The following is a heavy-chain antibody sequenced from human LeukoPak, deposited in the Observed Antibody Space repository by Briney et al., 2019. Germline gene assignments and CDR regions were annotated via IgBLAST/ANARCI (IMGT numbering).Heavy chain of an antibody. V-gene: IGHV4-59*01. CDR3: ARDFGGLRDY. J-gene: IGHJ4*02. Sequence: SETLSLTCTVSGGSISSYYWSWIRQPPGKGLEWIGYIYYSGSTNYNPSLKSRVTISVDTSKNQFSLKLSSVTAADTAVYYCARDFGGLRDYWGQGTLVTVSP. D-gene: IGHD3-10*01. CDR2: IYYSGST. CDR1: GGSISSYY.